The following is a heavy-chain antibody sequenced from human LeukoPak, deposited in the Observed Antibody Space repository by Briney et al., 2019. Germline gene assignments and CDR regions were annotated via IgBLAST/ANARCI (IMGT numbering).Heavy chain of an antibody. D-gene: IGHD3-10*01. J-gene: IGHJ6*02. CDR2: IYPGDSDT. Sequence: HGESLKISCKGSGYSFTSYWIGWVRQMPGKGLEWMGIIYPGDSDTRYSPSFQGQVTNSADKSISTAYLQRSSLKASDTAMYYCARQAWVHLLWFGEFSPDHYGMDVWGQGTTVTVSS. V-gene: IGHV5-51*01. CDR3: ARQAWVHLLWFGEFSPDHYGMDV. CDR1: GYSFTSYW.